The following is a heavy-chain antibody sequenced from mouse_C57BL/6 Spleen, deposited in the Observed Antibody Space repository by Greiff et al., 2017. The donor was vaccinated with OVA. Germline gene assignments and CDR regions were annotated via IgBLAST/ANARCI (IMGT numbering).Heavy chain of an antibody. D-gene: IGHD1-1*01. CDR1: GYAFSSYW. Sequence: QVQLQQSGAELVKPGASVKISCKASGYAFSSYWMNWVKQRPGKGLEWIGQIYPGDGDTNYNGKFKGTATLTADKSSSTAYMQLSSLTADDSAVYFCARSYYCGSSHLYFDGWGTGPTVTVSS. CDR3: ARSYYCGSSHLYFDG. J-gene: IGHJ1*03. CDR2: IYPGDGDT. V-gene: IGHV1-80*01.